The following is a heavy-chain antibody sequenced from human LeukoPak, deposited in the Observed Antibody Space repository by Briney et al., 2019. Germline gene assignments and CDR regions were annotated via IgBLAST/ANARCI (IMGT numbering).Heavy chain of an antibody. CDR2: IRSKAYGGTT. CDR1: GFTFGDYA. CDR3: TSSAPTDEWELFPYYFDY. J-gene: IGHJ4*02. Sequence: GGSLRLSCTASGFTFGDYAMSWVRQAPGKGLEWVGFIRSKAYGGTTEYAASVKGGFTISRDDSKSIAYLQMNSLKTEDTAVYYCTSSAPTDEWELFPYYFDYWGQGTLVTVSS. V-gene: IGHV3-49*04. D-gene: IGHD1-26*01.